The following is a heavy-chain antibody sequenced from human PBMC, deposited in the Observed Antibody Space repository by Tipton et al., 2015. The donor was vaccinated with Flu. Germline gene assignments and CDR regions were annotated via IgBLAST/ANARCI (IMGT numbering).Heavy chain of an antibody. D-gene: IGHD5-12*01. J-gene: IGHJ4*02. CDR2: INTDGSST. CDR3: AKVIPEIVAGLDS. Sequence: SLRLSCAASGFTFSSYWMHWVRQAPGKGLVWVSRINTDGSSTTYADSVKGRFTISRDYSKLYLQMNSLRAEDTAIYYCAKVIPEIVAGLDSWGQGTLVTVSS. V-gene: IGHV3-74*01. CDR1: GFTFSSYW.